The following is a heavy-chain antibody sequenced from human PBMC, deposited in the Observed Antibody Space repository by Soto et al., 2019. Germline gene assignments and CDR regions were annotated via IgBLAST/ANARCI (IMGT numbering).Heavy chain of an antibody. CDR1: GASLSDYF. Sequence: PSETLSLTCAVYGASLSDYFWSWIRQTPRKGLEWIGEINQSGRTNYNPSLLSRVTISVDTSKNEFSLRLSSVTAADTAVYYCARLNGYCVSTNCHGYYGMDVWGQGTTVTRSS. CDR3: ARLNGYCVSTNCHGYYGMDV. D-gene: IGHD2-2*03. V-gene: IGHV4-34*01. CDR2: INQSGRT. J-gene: IGHJ6*02.